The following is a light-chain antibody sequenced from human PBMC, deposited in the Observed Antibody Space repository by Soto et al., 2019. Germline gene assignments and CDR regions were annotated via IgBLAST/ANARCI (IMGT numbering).Light chain of an antibody. CDR1: QTISSW. J-gene: IGKJ1*01. CDR2: KAS. CDR3: QQYNSYWM. Sequence: DIQMTQSPSTTAESVGHRVIITCRASQTISSWLAWYQQKPGKAPKLLIYKASTLKSGVPSRFSGSGSGTEFTLTISSLQPEDFATYYCQQYNSYWMFGLGTKVDI. V-gene: IGKV1-5*03.